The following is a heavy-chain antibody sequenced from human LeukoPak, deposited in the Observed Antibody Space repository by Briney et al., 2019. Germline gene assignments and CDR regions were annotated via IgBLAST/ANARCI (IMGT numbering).Heavy chain of an antibody. Sequence: SETLSLTCTVSGGSISTYYWSWIRQPPGKGLEWIGYIYYTGTTDYNPSLKSRVTISVDTSKNQFSLKLSSVTAADTAVYYCARHSGEAFGIWGQGTMVTVSS. CDR3: ARHSGEAFGI. V-gene: IGHV4-59*08. CDR2: IYYTGTT. J-gene: IGHJ3*02. CDR1: GGSISTYY.